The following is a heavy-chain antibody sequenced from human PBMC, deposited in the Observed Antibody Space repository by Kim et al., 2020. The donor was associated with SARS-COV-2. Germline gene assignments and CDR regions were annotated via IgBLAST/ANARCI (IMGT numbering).Heavy chain of an antibody. V-gene: IGHV3-33*01. CDR3: ARAPSPTGWFDP. CDR2: IWYDGSNK. CDR1: GFTFSSYG. J-gene: IGHJ5*02. Sequence: GGSLRLSCAASGFTFSSYGMHWVRQAPGKGLEWVAVIWYDGSNKYYADSVKGRFTISRDNSKNTLYLQMNSLRAEDTAVYYCARAPSPTGWFDPWGQGTLVTVSS.